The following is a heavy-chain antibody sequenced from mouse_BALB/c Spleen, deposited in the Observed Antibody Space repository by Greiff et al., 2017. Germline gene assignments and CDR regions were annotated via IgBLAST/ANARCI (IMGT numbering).Heavy chain of an antibody. V-gene: IGHV1-7*01. CDR2: INPSTGYT. J-gene: IGHJ3*01. CDR1: GYTFTSYW. CDR3: AKRGNGSGENWFAD. Sequence: QVQLKESGAELAKPGASVKMSCKASGYTFTSYWMHWVNQRPGQGLEWIGYINPSTGYTEYNQKFKDKATLTADKSSSTAYMQLSSLTSEDSAVYYCAKRGNGSGENWFADWGEGTLVTVSA. D-gene: IGHD1-1*01.